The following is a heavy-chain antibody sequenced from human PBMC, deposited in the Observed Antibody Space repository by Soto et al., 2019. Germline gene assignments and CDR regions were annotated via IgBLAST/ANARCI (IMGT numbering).Heavy chain of an antibody. V-gene: IGHV4-59*01. CDR3: AREIHPIAVAGTNWFDS. Sequence: SETLSLTCTVSGGSISSYYWSWIRQPPGKGLEWIGYIYYSGSTNYNPSLKSRVTISVDTSKNQFSLKLSSVTAADTAVYYCAREIHPIAVAGTNWFDSWGQGTLVTVSS. CDR1: GGSISSYY. J-gene: IGHJ5*01. D-gene: IGHD6-19*01. CDR2: IYYSGST.